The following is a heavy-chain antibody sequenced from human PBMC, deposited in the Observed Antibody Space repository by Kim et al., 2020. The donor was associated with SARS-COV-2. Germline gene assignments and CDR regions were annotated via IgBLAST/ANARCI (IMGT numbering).Heavy chain of an antibody. CDR3: ARGELPTKWRAFDI. J-gene: IGHJ3*02. Sequence: GGSLRLSCAASGFTVSSNYMSWVRQAPGKGLEWVSVIYSGGSTYYADSVKGRFTISRDNSKNTLYLQMNSLRAEDTAVYYCARGELPTKWRAFDIWGQGTMVTVSS. V-gene: IGHV3-53*01. CDR2: IYSGGST. D-gene: IGHD1-7*01. CDR1: GFTVSSNY.